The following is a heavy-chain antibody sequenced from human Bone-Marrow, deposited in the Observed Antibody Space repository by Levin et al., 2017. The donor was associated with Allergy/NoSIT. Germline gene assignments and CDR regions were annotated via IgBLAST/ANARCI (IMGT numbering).Heavy chain of an antibody. V-gene: IGHV1-8*01. Sequence: ASVKVSCKASGYTFTSYDINWVRQATGQGLEWMGWMNPNSGNTGYAQKFQGRVTMTRNTSISTAYMELSSLRSEDTAVYYCARFPLIAHISLAPYGSGSSYYDYGMDGWGQGTTVTVSS. CDR3: ARFPLIAHISLAPYGSGSSYYDYGMDG. D-gene: IGHD3-10*01. CDR2: MNPNSGNT. CDR1: GYTFTSYD. J-gene: IGHJ6*02.